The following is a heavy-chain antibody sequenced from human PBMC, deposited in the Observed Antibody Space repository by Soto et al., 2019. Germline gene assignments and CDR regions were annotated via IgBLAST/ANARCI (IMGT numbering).Heavy chain of an antibody. J-gene: IGHJ5*01. Sequence: QVQLDQSGPEVKKSGSSVKVSCKASGGAFGTFAISWLRQAPGQGLEWMGGIIPIYGTPHYAQIFKGRVTISADASTDTGYMAVTSLTSADTAVYYCASQDPPRDRYCSSYSCYDGWFESWGQGTLVTVST. D-gene: IGHD2-2*01. V-gene: IGHV1-69*01. CDR3: ASQDPPRDRYCSSYSCYDGWFES. CDR1: GGAFGTFA. CDR2: IIPIYGTP.